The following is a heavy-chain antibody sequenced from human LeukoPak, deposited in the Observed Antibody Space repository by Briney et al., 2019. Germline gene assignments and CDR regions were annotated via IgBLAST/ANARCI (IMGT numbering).Heavy chain of an antibody. Sequence: GGSLRLSCAASGFTLSDYFMNWIRQAPGKGLEWLAYFSPRGSAVYYAASVKGRFTISRDSAKKSVFLQMDSLRADDTAVYYCARDLPSFDSYGAFDLWGQGALVTVSS. CDR1: GFTLSDYF. V-gene: IGHV3-11*01. J-gene: IGHJ4*02. D-gene: IGHD3-9*01. CDR2: FSPRGSAV. CDR3: ARDLPSFDSYGAFDL.